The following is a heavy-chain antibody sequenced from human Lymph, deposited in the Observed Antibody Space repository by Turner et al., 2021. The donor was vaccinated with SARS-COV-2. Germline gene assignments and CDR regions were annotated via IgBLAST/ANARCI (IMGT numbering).Heavy chain of an antibody. CDR1: GGSTCSGRYY. Sequence: QLQLQESGPGPVKPSETLSRTCTVPGGSTCSGRYYWRWIRQPPGKGVEWIGSMYYSGSTYYNPSLKSRVTISVDTSKNQFSLKLSSVTAADTAVYYCARRRQWLVHWYFDLWGRGTLVTVSS. D-gene: IGHD6-19*01. V-gene: IGHV4-39*01. CDR3: ARRRQWLVHWYFDL. J-gene: IGHJ2*01. CDR2: MYYSGST.